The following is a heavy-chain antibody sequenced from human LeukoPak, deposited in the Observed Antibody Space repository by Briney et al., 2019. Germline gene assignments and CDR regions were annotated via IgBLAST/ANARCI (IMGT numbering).Heavy chain of an antibody. D-gene: IGHD3-22*01. Sequence: GGSLRLSCAASGFTFTDYYMSWIRQAPGKGLEWVSYITNTGTTIYYADSVKGRFTISRDNSKNTLYLQMNSLRAEDTAVYYCARDIYDSSGYYGGDYYYYGMDVWGQGTTVTVSS. V-gene: IGHV3-11*04. CDR2: ITNTGTTI. CDR3: ARDIYDSSGYYGGDYYYYGMDV. CDR1: GFTFTDYY. J-gene: IGHJ6*02.